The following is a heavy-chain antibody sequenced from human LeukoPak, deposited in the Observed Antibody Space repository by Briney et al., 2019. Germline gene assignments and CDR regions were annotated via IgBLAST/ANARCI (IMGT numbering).Heavy chain of an antibody. CDR3: ARDGDYDILTGYLDY. Sequence: GGSLRLSCAASGFTFSSYWMNWARQAPGKGLEWVANIKQDGSEKYYVDSVKGRFTISRDNAKNSLYLQMNSLRAEDTAVYYCARDGDYDILTGYLDYWGQGTLVTVSS. CDR1: GFTFSSYW. V-gene: IGHV3-7*01. J-gene: IGHJ4*02. CDR2: IKQDGSEK. D-gene: IGHD3-9*01.